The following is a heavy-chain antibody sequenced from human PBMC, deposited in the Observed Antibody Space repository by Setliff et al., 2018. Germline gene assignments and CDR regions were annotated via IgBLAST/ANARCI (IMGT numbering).Heavy chain of an antibody. J-gene: IGHJ3*02. V-gene: IGHV1-3*01. D-gene: IGHD3-3*01. CDR3: TRDFLGATASFDI. CDR2: INPDNGNR. CDR1: GFTLTSYP. Sequence: GSVKVSCKASGFTLTSYPIHWVRQAPGQRLEWMGWINPDNGNRKYSQRFQGRVTITRDTSASTVFLELSTLRSEDTAVYYCTRDFLGATASFDIWGQGTMVTVS.